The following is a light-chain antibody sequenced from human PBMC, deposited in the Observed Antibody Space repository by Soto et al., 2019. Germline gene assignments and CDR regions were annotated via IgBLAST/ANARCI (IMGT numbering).Light chain of an antibody. Sequence: EIVLTQSPGTLSLSPGERATLSCRASQTVTSSYLAWYQQKPGQAPRLLIYGASSRATGIPDRFSGSGSGTDFTLTISRLEVEEFAVYYCQHNGISSFTFGPGNKV. CDR3: QHNGISSFT. V-gene: IGKV3-20*01. CDR1: QTVTSSY. CDR2: GAS. J-gene: IGKJ3*01.